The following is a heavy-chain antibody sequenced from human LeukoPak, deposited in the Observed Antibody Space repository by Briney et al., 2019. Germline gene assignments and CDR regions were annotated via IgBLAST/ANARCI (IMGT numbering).Heavy chain of an antibody. CDR3: ARGKRGYSSSWYDY. D-gene: IGHD6-13*01. Sequence: SETLSLTCAVYGGSFSGYYWSWIRQPPGXGLEWIGEINHSGSTNYNPSLKSRVTISVDTSKNQFSLKLSSVTAADTAVYYCARGKRGYSSSWYDYWGQGTLVTVSS. J-gene: IGHJ4*02. CDR1: GGSFSGYY. V-gene: IGHV4-34*01. CDR2: INHSGST.